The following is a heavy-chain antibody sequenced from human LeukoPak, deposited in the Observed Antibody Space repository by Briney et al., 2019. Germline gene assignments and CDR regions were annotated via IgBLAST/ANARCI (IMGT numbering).Heavy chain of an antibody. J-gene: IGHJ4*02. D-gene: IGHD5-12*01. V-gene: IGHV4-59*01. Sequence: PSETLSLTCTVSGGSISSYYWSWIRQPPGKGLEWFGYIYYSGSTNYNPSLKSRVTISVDTSKNQFSLKLSSVTAADTAVYYCAREGDGYNRFDYWGQGTLVTVSS. CDR3: AREGDGYNRFDY. CDR2: IYYSGST. CDR1: GGSISSYY.